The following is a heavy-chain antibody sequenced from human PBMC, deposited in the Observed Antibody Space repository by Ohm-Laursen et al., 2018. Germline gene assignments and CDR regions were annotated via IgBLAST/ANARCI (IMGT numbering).Heavy chain of an antibody. D-gene: IGHD3-22*01. CDR3: ARGPKDSSGYYFGRSN. CDR2: ISSSGSTI. CDR1: GFTFSDYY. V-gene: IGHV3-11*04. Sequence: GSLRLSCTASGFTFSDYYMSWIRQAPGKGLEWVSYISSSGSTIYYADSVKGRFTISRDNSKNTLHLQMNSLRAEDTAVYYCARGPKDSSGYYFGRSNWGQGTLVTVSS. J-gene: IGHJ4*02.